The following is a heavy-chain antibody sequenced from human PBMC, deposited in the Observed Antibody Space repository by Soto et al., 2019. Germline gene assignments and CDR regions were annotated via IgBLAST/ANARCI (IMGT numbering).Heavy chain of an antibody. CDR2: IDTSGNT. CDR3: ARYSNNWFQTEGMDV. D-gene: IGHD6-13*01. J-gene: IGHJ6*02. CDR1: VDSITDYY. V-gene: IGHV4-4*07. Sequence: SETLSLTCNVSVDSITDYYWSWIRQPAGKGVEWIGRIDTSGNTNYTPSLKSRVTMSVDTSKKQFSLKLTSVTAADTAVYYCARYSNNWFQTEGMDVWGQGTTVTVSS.